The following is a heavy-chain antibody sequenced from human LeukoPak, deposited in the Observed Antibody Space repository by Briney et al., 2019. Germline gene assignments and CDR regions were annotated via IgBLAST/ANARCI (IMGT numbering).Heavy chain of an antibody. J-gene: IGHJ4*02. V-gene: IGHV4-4*02. CDR1: GGSISSNNW. Sequence: SETLSLTCAVSGGSISSNNWWIWVRQSPEKGLEWIGEIYHDGSTNYNPSLKSRVTISMDKSKNQLSLKLNFVTAADTAVYYCARRNWDYYFDYWGQGTLVTVSS. CDR2: IYHDGST. D-gene: IGHD1-7*01. CDR3: ARRNWDYYFDY.